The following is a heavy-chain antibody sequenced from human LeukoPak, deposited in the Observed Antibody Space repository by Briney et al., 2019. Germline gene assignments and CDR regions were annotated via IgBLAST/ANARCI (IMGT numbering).Heavy chain of an antibody. Sequence: ASVTVSFKASGYTFTSYGISWVRQAPGQGLEWMGWVSTYNGNTKYAQNLQGRVTTTTDTSTSTAYMELRSLRSDDTAMYYCARQSTGSYYSPIDYWGQGTLVTVSS. J-gene: IGHJ4*02. D-gene: IGHD1-26*01. CDR2: VSTYNGNT. V-gene: IGHV1-18*01. CDR1: GYTFTSYG. CDR3: ARQSTGSYYSPIDY.